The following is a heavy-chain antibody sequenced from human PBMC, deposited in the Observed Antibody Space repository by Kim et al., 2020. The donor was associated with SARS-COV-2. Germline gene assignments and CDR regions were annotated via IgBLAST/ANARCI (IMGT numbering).Heavy chain of an antibody. CDR3: APPSDMIGYRFDP. CDR2: IIPILGIA. J-gene: IGHJ5*02. D-gene: IGHD3-22*01. V-gene: IGHV1-69*04. CDR1: GGTFSSYA. Sequence: SVKVSCKASGGTFSSYAISWVRQAPGQGLEWMGRIIPILGIANYAQKFQGRVTITADKSTSTAYMELSSLRSEDTAVYYCAPPSDMIGYRFDPWGQGTLVTVSS.